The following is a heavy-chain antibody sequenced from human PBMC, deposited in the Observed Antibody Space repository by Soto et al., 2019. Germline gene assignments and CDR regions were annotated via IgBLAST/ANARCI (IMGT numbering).Heavy chain of an antibody. J-gene: IGHJ4*02. CDR3: ARGSDYYGSGSYHFDY. D-gene: IGHD3-10*01. CDR2: IYYSGST. V-gene: IGHV4-59*01. CDR1: GGSISSYY. Sequence: QVQLQESGPGLVKPSETLSLTCTVSGGSISSYYWSWIRQPPGKGLEWIGYIYYSGSTNYNPSLKSRVTISXXTXKXXFSLKLSSVTAADTAVYYCARGSDYYGSGSYHFDYWGQGTLVTVSS.